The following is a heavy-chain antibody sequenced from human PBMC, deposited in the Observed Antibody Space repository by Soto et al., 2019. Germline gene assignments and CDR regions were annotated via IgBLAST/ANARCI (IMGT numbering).Heavy chain of an antibody. V-gene: IGHV3-30*18. Sequence: QVQLVESGGGVVQPGRSLRLSCAASGFTFSSYGMHWVRQAPGKGLEWVAVISYEGSNKYYADSVKGRFTISRDNSKNTLYLQMNSLRAEDTAVYYCAKDTRYCSSTSCYGTYYYYYYGMDVWGQGTTVTVSS. CDR1: GFTFSSYG. CDR2: ISYEGSNK. D-gene: IGHD2-2*01. J-gene: IGHJ6*02. CDR3: AKDTRYCSSTSCYGTYYYYYYGMDV.